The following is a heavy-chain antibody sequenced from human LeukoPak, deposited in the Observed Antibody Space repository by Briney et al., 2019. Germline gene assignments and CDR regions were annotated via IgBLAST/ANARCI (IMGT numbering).Heavy chain of an antibody. Sequence: PSETLPLTCTVSGGSISSSSYYWGWIRQPPGKGLEWIGSIYYSGSTYYNPSLKSRVTISVDTSKNQFSLKLSSVTAADTAVYYCASGYAESFSDYWGQGTLVTVSS. J-gene: IGHJ4*02. CDR3: ASGYAESFSDY. CDR2: IYYSGST. V-gene: IGHV4-39*07. D-gene: IGHD5-12*01. CDR1: GGSISSSSYY.